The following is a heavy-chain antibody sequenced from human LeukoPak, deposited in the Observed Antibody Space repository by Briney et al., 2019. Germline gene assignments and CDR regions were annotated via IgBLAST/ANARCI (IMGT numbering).Heavy chain of an antibody. Sequence: PSXXLSLTCTVSGGSISSSSYYWGWIRQPPGKGLEWIGSIYYSGSTYYNPSLKSRFTISVDTSKNQFSLKLSSVTAADTAVYYCARHGGIAAAGTCFDYWGQGTLVTVSS. CDR2: IYYSGST. J-gene: IGHJ4*02. V-gene: IGHV4-39*01. CDR3: ARHGGIAAAGTCFDY. D-gene: IGHD6-13*01. CDR1: GGSISSSSYY.